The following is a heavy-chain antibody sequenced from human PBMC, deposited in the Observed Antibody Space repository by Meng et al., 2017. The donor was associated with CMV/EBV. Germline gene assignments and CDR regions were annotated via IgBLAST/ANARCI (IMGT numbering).Heavy chain of an antibody. J-gene: IGHJ5*02. CDR3: AKVTLGYCSSTSCYPWFDP. CDR2: ISWNSGSI. D-gene: IGHD2-2*01. CDR1: GFTFDDYA. Sequence: SLKISCAASGFTFDDYAMHWVRQVPGKGLEWVSGISWNSGSIGYADSVKGRFTISRDNAKNTLYLQMNSLRAEDTAVYYCAKVTLGYCSSTSCYPWFDPWGQGTLVTVSS. V-gene: IGHV3-9*01.